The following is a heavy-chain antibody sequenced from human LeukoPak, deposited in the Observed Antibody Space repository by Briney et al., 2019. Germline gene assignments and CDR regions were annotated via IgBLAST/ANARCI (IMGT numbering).Heavy chain of an antibody. CDR3: ARTNSENYDIWTGYSNWFDP. Sequence: SETLSLTCTVSGGSISSYYWSWIRQPPGKGLEWIGYIYYSGSTSYNPSLKSRVTISVDTSKNQFSLKLSSVTAADTAVYYCARTNSENYDIWTGYSNWFDPWGQGTLVTVSS. D-gene: IGHD3-9*01. V-gene: IGHV4-59*01. CDR2: IYYSGST. CDR1: GGSISSYY. J-gene: IGHJ5*02.